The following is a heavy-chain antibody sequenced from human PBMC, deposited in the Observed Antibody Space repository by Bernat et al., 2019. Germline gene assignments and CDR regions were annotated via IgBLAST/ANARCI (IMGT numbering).Heavy chain of an antibody. CDR2: IKRKIDGRTI. Sequence: QMEESGGGLVKPGGSLRLSCVASGFQISDAWVSWVRQAPGKGLEWIANIKRKIDGRTIDYAAPVKGRFSISRDDSKNTSFLQMNSLKTEDTAVYFCTTGYGSDWYGWGQGTLVTVSS. V-gene: IGHV3-15*01. CDR1: GFQISDAW. D-gene: IGHD6-13*01. CDR3: TTGYGSDWYG. J-gene: IGHJ4*02.